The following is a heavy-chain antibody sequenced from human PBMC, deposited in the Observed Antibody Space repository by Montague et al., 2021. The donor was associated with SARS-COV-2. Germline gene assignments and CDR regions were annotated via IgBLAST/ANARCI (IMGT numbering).Heavy chain of an antibody. V-gene: IGHV4-34*01. CDR1: GGSFSDSY. CDR3: ARGRQHFNMIVVVMIGGEYYFDY. CDR2: INHRGTS. D-gene: IGHD3-22*01. Sequence: SETLSLTCAVYGGSFSDSYWSWIRQPPGKGLEWIGEINHRGTSNYNPSLESRASISVDTSKNQFSLYLGSVTAADTAVYYCARGRQHFNMIVVVMIGGEYYFDYWAQGTLVTVSS. J-gene: IGHJ4*02.